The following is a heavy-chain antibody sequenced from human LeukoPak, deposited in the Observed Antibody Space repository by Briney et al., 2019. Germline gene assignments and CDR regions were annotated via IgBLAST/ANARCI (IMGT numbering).Heavy chain of an antibody. V-gene: IGHV1-8*01. CDR1: GYTFTSYD. J-gene: IGHJ4*02. CDR3: ARAFPPYTPYYCDSSGYSD. CDR2: MNPNSGNT. Sequence: ASVKVSCKASGYTFTSYDINWVRQATGQGLEWMGWMNPNSGNTGYAQKFQGRVTMTRNTSISTAYMELSSLRSEDTAVYYCARAFPPYTPYYCDSSGYSDWGQGTLVTVSS. D-gene: IGHD3-22*01.